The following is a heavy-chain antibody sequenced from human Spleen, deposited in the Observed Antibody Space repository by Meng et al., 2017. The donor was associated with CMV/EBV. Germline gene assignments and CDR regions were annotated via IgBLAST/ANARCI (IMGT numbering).Heavy chain of an antibody. CDR2: ISYDGANK. CDR1: GFTFSSHS. V-gene: IGHV3-30-3*01. D-gene: IGHD2-2*01. CDR3: ARDREYCSSNSCYHSIYYYGMDV. J-gene: IGHJ6*02. Sequence: GESLKISCAASGFTFSSHSMHWVRQAPGKGLEWVAVISYDGANKYYADSVKGRFTISRDNSKNTLYLQMNSLRPEDTAVYYCARDREYCSSNSCYHSIYYYGMDVWGQGTTVTVSS.